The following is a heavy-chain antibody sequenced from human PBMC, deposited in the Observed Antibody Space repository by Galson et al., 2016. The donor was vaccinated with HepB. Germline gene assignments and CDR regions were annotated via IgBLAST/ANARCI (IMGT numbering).Heavy chain of an antibody. CDR2: VYWDADK. CDR1: GFSLRNAGVG. Sequence: PALVKPTQTLTLTCTFSGFSLRNAGVGVGWIRQPPGKALEWLALVYWDADKRYSPSLRNRLTITKDTSKNQVVLTMTNMGPADTGTYYCAKMNVGATMRGPDYWGQGTLVTVSS. J-gene: IGHJ4*02. D-gene: IGHD1-26*01. CDR3: AKMNVGATMRGPDY. V-gene: IGHV2-5*02.